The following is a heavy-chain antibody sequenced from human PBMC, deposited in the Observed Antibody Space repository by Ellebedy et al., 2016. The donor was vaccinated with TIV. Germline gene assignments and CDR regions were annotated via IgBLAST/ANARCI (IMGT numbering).Heavy chain of an antibody. J-gene: IGHJ3*01. CDR1: GFTFDDFA. V-gene: IGHV3-9*01. CDR3: VKGKGASFPLNDAFKM. D-gene: IGHD3-10*01. Sequence: SLKISCVASGFTFDDFAMHWVRQAPGKGLEWVAGLPWNSGTSGYADSVKGRFTISRDNAKNLLFLQMSSLRPEDTALYYCVKGKGASFPLNDAFKMWGQGTVVTVAA. CDR2: LPWNSGTS.